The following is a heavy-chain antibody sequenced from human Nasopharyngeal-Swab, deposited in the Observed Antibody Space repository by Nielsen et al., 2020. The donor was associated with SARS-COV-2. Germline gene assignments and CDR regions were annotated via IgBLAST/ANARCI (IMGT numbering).Heavy chain of an antibody. J-gene: IGHJ6*02. V-gene: IGHV3-7*01. Sequence: GESLKISCEVSGFMFSDYWISWVRQAPGKLLEWVANLNHAGSEKYYVDSVKGRFTISRDNAKTSLYLQMNSLRAEDTVVYYCARDRVSNYENYYYYGMDVWGQGTTVTVSS. D-gene: IGHD4-11*01. CDR3: ARDRVSNYENYYYYGMDV. CDR2: LNHAGSEK. CDR1: GFMFSDYW.